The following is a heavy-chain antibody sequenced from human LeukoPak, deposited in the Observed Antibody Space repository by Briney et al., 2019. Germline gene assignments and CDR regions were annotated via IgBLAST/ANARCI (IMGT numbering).Heavy chain of an antibody. D-gene: IGHD3-9*01. CDR2: ISGSGGST. V-gene: IGHV3-23*01. J-gene: IGHJ4*02. Sequence: GGSLRLSCAASGFTFSSYAMSWVRQAPGKGLEWVSAISGSGGSTYYADSVKGRFPISRDNSKNTLYLQMSSLRAEDTAVYYCAKGDLYDVLTAYYDYWGQGTLVTVSS. CDR3: AKGDLYDVLTAYYDY. CDR1: GFTFSSYA.